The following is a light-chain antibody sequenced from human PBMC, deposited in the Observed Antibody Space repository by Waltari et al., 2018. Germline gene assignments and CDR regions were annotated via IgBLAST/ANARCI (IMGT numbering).Light chain of an antibody. V-gene: IGLV1-44*01. CDR1: SSNPEDHH. Sequence: QSVLTQPPSASGTPGQRATISCSGGSSNPEDHHFNWYQGLPGAAPRPVIYNDHQRPSGVPDRFSGSRSGASASLAITGLQSEDEAYYYCATWDDSLNGPVFGGGTMLTVL. CDR2: NDH. CDR3: ATWDDSLNGPV. J-gene: IGLJ3*02.